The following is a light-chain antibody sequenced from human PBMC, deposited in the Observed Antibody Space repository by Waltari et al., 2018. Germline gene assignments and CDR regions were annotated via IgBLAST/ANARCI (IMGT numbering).Light chain of an antibody. CDR2: SNN. CDR1: SSNIGSNT. J-gene: IGLJ3*02. CDR3: AAWDDSLKGV. Sequence: QSVLTQPPSASGTPGQRVTISCSGSSSNIGSNTVTWYQQLPGTAPKLLIYSNNQRPSGGPDRFSGSKSGTSASLAISGLQSEDEADYYCAAWDDSLKGVFGGGTKLTVL. V-gene: IGLV1-44*01.